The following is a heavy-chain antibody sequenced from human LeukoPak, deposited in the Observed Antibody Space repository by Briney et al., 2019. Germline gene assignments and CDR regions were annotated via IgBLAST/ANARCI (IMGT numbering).Heavy chain of an antibody. CDR1: GYTFTSYY. CDR2: INPSGGST. CDR3: ARARVMTHFDY. J-gene: IGHJ4*02. V-gene: IGHV1-46*01. Sequence: ASVKVSYKASGYTFTSYYMHWVRQAPGQGLEWMGIINPSGGSTSYAQKFQGRVTMTRDMSTSTVYMELSSLRSEDTAVYYCARARVMTHFDYWGQGTLVTVSS. D-gene: IGHD3-16*01.